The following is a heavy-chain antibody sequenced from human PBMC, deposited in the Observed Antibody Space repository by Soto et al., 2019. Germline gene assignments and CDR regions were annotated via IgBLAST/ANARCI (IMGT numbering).Heavy chain of an antibody. J-gene: IGHJ5*02. CDR3: TRCPRCRGTSCPNWFDP. CDR1: GYTFTSYD. D-gene: IGHD2-2*01. V-gene: IGHV1-8*01. Sequence: ASGKVSCKASGYTFTSYDVNWVRQATGQGLEWMGWMNPNTGNIGYAQKFQGRVTMTRNTSISTAYMELSSLTSEDTAVYFCTRCPRCRGTSCPNWFDPWGQGTLVTVSS. CDR2: MNPNTGNI.